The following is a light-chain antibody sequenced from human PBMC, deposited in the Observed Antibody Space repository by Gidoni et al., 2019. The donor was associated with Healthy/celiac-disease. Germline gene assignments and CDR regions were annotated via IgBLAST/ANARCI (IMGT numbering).Light chain of an antibody. CDR2: GAS. V-gene: IGKV3-20*01. Sequence: EIVLTQSPGTLSLSPRESATLSCRSSQSVGSSYLAWYQQKPGQAPRLLIYGASRRATGIPERLSGSGSGTDLTLIISRMEPEDVAEYDCQQYGSSTRMFGQGTKVEIK. J-gene: IGKJ1*01. CDR3: QQYGSSTRM. CDR1: QSVGSSY.